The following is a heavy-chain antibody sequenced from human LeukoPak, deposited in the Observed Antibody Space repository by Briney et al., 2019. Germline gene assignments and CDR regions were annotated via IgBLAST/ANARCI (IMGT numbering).Heavy chain of an antibody. CDR3: ARGFSGGSSTNWFDP. CDR2: MNPNSGNT. CDR1: GYTFTTYN. J-gene: IGHJ5*02. Sequence: ASVKVSCKASGYTFTTYNINWVRQATGQGLEWMGWMNPNSGNTGYAQKFQGRVTMTRNTSISTAYMELSSLRSEDTAVYYCARGFSGGSSTNWFDPWGQGTLVTVSS. V-gene: IGHV1-8*02. D-gene: IGHD2-15*01.